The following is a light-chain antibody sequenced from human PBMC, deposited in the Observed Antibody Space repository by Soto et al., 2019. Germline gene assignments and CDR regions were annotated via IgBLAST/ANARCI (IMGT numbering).Light chain of an antibody. CDR3: AAWDASLTGCV. V-gene: IGLV1-44*01. CDR1: RSNIGGNT. CDR2: TND. J-gene: IGLJ1*01. Sequence: QSVLAQPPSASGTPGQRVTISCSGSRSNIGGNTVNWYQQLPGTAPKLLIYTNDQRPSGVPDRFSGSKSGTSASLVISGLQSEDEADSYCAAWDASLTGCVFGTGTKVTVL.